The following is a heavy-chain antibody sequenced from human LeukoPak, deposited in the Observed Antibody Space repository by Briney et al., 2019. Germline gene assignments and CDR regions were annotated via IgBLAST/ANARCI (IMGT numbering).Heavy chain of an antibody. V-gene: IGHV3-33*01. Sequence: GGSLRLSCAASRFTFSSYGMHWVRQAPGKGLEWVAVIWYDGSNKYYADSVKGRFTISRDNSKNTLYLQMNSLRAEDTAVYYCARDTAPRTAFDIWGQGTMVTVSS. CDR2: IWYDGSNK. J-gene: IGHJ3*02. CDR1: RFTFSSYG. CDR3: ARDTAPRTAFDI.